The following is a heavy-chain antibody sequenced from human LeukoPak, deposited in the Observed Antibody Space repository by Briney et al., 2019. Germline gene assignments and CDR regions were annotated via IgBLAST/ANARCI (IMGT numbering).Heavy chain of an antibody. D-gene: IGHD4-17*01. V-gene: IGHV4-34*01. CDR2: INHSGST. Sequence: SETLSLTCAVYGGSFSGYYWSWIRQPPGKGLEWIGEINHSGSTNYNPSLKSRVTISVDTSKNQFSLKLSSVTAADTAVYYCARGLYGDSHFDYWGQGTLVTVSS. CDR1: GGSFSGYY. J-gene: IGHJ4*02. CDR3: ARGLYGDSHFDY.